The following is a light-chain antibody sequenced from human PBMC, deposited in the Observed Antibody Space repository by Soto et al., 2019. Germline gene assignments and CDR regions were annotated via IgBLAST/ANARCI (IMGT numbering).Light chain of an antibody. CDR3: QSYDSSTPVV. J-gene: IGLJ2*01. Sequence: NFMLTQPHSVSESPGKTVTISCTRSSGNIGSNYVQWYQQRPGSAPTTLIYEDDQRPSGVPDRFSGSIDRSSNSASLTISGLKTEDEAGYYCQSYDSSTPVVFGGGTKVTVL. CDR1: SGNIGSNY. CDR2: EDD. V-gene: IGLV6-57*04.